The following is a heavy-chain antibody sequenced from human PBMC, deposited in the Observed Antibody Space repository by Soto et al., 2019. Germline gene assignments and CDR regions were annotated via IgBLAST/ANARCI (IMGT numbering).Heavy chain of an antibody. D-gene: IGHD1-26*01. Sequence: PSETLSLTCTVSGGSISSISYYWDWIRQPPGKGLEWIGGFYYGGSTNYNPSVKSRVTISAARSSNQFSLRMTSMTAADTAVYYCARGKWADRFANWGQGILVTVSS. CDR3: ARGKWADRFAN. V-gene: IGHV4-39*07. J-gene: IGHJ4*02. CDR1: GGSISSISYY. CDR2: FYYGGST.